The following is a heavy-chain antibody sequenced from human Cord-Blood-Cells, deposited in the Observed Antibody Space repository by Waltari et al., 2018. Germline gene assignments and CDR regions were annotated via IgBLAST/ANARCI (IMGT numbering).Heavy chain of an antibody. V-gene: IGHV1-69*01. CDR1: GGTFSSYA. Sequence: QVQLVQSGAEVKKPGSSVKVSCKASGGTFSSYAISWVRQAPGQGLEWMGGIIPNFGKANDAQKCQGRVRITADESTSTAYMELSSLRSEDTAVYYCATLQIRPVAGSDYWGQGTLVTVSS. J-gene: IGHJ4*02. CDR3: ATLQIRPVAGSDY. D-gene: IGHD6-19*01. CDR2: IIPNFGKA.